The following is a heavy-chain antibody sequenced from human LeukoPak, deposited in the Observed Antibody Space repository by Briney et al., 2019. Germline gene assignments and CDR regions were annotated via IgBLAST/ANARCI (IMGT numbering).Heavy chain of an antibody. CDR2: ISSSSSTI. D-gene: IGHD6-13*01. CDR3: AIIAAAGSHDAFDI. V-gene: IGHV3-48*04. J-gene: IGHJ3*02. Sequence: GGSLRLSCAASGFTFSSYSMNWVRQAPGKGLEWVSYISSSSSTIYYADSVKGRFTISRDNAKNSLYLQMNSLRAEDTAVYYCAIIAAAGSHDAFDIWGQGTMVTVSS. CDR1: GFTFSSYS.